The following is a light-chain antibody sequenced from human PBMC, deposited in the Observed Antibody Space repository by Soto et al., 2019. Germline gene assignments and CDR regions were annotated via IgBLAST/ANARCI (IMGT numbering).Light chain of an antibody. CDR3: QSYDSSLSGLYV. V-gene: IGLV1-40*01. CDR2: GNS. Sequence: QSVLTQPPSVSGAPGQRVTISCTGSSSNIGAGYDVHWYQQLPGPAPKLLIYGNSNRPSGVPDRFSGSKSGTSASLAITGLQAEYEADYYCQSYDSSLSGLYVFGTGTKLTVL. CDR1: SSNIGAGYD. J-gene: IGLJ1*01.